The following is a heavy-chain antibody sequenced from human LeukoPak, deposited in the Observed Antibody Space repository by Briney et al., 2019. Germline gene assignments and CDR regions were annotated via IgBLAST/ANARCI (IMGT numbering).Heavy chain of an antibody. V-gene: IGHV4-39*01. CDR3: ARPRGGAVVNENWFDP. J-gene: IGHJ5*02. CDR1: GGSISSSSYY. D-gene: IGHD4-23*01. Sequence: SETLSLTCTVSGGSISSSSYYWGWIRQPPGKGLEWIGSIYYSGITYYNPSLKSRVTISVDTSKNQFSLKLSSVTAADTAVYYCARPRGGAVVNENWFDPWGQGTLVTVSS. CDR2: IYYSGIT.